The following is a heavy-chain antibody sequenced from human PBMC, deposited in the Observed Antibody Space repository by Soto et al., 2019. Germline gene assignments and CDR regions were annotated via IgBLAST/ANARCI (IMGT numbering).Heavy chain of an antibody. CDR1: GFTFSSYA. Sequence: EVQLLESGGGLVQPGGSLRLSCAASGFTFSSYAMNWVRQAPGKGLEWVSVISGSGGSTYYADAVKGRFTISRDNSKNTLYLQMNSLRAEDTAVYYCAKGTVGWYFDLWGRGTLVTVSS. D-gene: IGHD4-17*01. CDR2: ISGSGGST. CDR3: AKGTVGWYFDL. J-gene: IGHJ2*01. V-gene: IGHV3-23*01.